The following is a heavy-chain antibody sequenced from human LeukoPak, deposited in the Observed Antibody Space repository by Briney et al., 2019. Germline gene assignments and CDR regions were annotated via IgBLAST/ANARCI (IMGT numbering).Heavy chain of an antibody. V-gene: IGHV5-51*01. CDR2: IYPGNSKT. D-gene: IGHD2-15*01. Sequence: GESLKISCKGSGYRFTSYWIGWVRQMPGKGLEWMGIIYPGNSKTIYSPSFQGQVTISADKSIRTAYLQWTRLKASDTAMYYCARYACSGGSCYSGFWGQGTLVTVSS. CDR1: GYRFTSYW. CDR3: ARYACSGGSCYSGF. J-gene: IGHJ4*02.